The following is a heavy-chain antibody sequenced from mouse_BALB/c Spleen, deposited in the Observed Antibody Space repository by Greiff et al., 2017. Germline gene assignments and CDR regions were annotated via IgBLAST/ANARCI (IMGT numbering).Heavy chain of an antibody. CDR3: AREGVGGYAPWFAY. Sequence: EVKVVESGGGLVQPGGSRKLSCAASGFTFSSFGMHWVRQAPEKGLEWVAYISSGSSTIYYADTVKGRFTISSDNPKNTLFLQMTSLRSEDTAMYYCAREGVGGYAPWFAYWGQGTLVTVSA. J-gene: IGHJ3*01. CDR2: ISSGSSTI. D-gene: IGHD2-2*01. CDR1: GFTFSSFG. V-gene: IGHV5-17*02.